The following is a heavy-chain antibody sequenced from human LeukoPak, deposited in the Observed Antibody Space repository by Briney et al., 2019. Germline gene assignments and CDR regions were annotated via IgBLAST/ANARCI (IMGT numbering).Heavy chain of an antibody. V-gene: IGHV1-69*13. CDR1: GGTFSSYA. J-gene: IGHJ4*02. CDR3: ARSYSGSYDFDY. D-gene: IGHD1-26*01. Sequence: SVKVSCKASGGTFSSYAISWVRQAPGQGLEWVGGIIPIFGTANYAQKFQGRVTITADESTSTAYMELSSLRSEDTAVYYCARSYSGSYDFDYWGQGTLVTVSS. CDR2: IIPIFGTA.